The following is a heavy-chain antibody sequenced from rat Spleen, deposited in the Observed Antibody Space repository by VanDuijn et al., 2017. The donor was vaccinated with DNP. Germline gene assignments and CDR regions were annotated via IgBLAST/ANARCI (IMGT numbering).Heavy chain of an antibody. V-gene: IGHV5-46*01. J-gene: IGHJ2*01. CDR2: ISTSGGST. D-gene: IGHD1-1*01. CDR1: GFTFSSFP. Sequence: EVQLVESGGGLVQPGRSMKLSCAASGFTFSSFPMAWVRQAPTKGLEWVATISTSGGSTYYRDSVKGRFTISRDNAKSTLYLQMDSLRSEDTATYYCTTGGYSGFDYWGQGVMVTVSS. CDR3: TTGGYSGFDY.